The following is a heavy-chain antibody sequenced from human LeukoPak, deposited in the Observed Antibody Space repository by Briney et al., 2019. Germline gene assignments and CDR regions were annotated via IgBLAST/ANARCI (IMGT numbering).Heavy chain of an antibody. J-gene: IGHJ6*03. V-gene: IGHV4-4*07. CDR3: ARDTPDYSRPVDYYYYYMDV. CDR1: GGSISSYY. Sequence: PSETLSLTCTVSGGSISSYYWSWIRQPAGKGLEWIGRIYTSGSTNYNPSLKSRVTMSVDTSKNQFSLKLSSVTAADTAVYYCARDTPDYSRPVDYYYYYMDVWGKGTTVTVSS. D-gene: IGHD4-11*01. CDR2: IYTSGST.